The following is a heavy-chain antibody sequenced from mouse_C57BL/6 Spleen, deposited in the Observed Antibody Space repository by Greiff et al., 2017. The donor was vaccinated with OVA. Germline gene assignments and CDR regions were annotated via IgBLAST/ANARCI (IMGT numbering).Heavy chain of an antibody. Sequence: VQLQQSVVEFVRPGASVKLSCTASGFNFKNTYMHWVKQRPEQGLEWIGRIDLANGNTKYAQKFQGKATITADTSSNTSYLQLSSLSSEDTADYYCAREDDYENFDYWGQGTTLTVSS. J-gene: IGHJ2*01. CDR2: IDLANGNT. CDR1: GFNFKNTY. V-gene: IGHV14-3*01. D-gene: IGHD2-4*01. CDR3: AREDDYENFDY.